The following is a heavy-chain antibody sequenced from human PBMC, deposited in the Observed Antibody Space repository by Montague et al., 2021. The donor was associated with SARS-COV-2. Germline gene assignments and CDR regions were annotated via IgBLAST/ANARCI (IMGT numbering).Heavy chain of an antibody. V-gene: IGHV4-31*03. CDR2: IYYSGTI. J-gene: IGHJ4*02. D-gene: IGHD3-10*01. CDR1: GASISTGAYY. CDR3: ATASGSGSLGFHY. Sequence: TLSLTCTVSGASISTGAYYWSWIRQHPEKGLEWIGYIYYSGTIYYDPSLKSRVTISLDTSNNHSSLKLSSVTAADTAVHYCATASGSGSLGFHYWGQGTLVLVSS.